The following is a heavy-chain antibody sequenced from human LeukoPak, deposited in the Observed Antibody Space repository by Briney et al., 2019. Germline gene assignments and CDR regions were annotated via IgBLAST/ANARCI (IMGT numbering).Heavy chain of an antibody. D-gene: IGHD3-3*01. CDR1: GGTFSSYA. CDR2: IIPIFGTA. J-gene: IGHJ1*01. CDR3: ARGSRDFWSGYSGAEYFQH. Sequence: GASVKASCKASGGTFSSYAISWVRQAPGQGLEWMGGIIPIFGTANYAQKFQGRVTITTDESTSTAYMELSSLRSEDTAVYYCARGSRDFWSGYSGAEYFQHWGQGTLVTVSS. V-gene: IGHV1-69*05.